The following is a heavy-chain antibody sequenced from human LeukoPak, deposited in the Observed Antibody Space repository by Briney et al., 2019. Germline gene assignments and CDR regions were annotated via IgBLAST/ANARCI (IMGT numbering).Heavy chain of an antibody. V-gene: IGHV4-59*12. CDR1: GDSISSYY. CDR2: IYYSGGT. CDR3: AKDAVYYDSSGYPPDPPFFDY. J-gene: IGHJ4*02. D-gene: IGHD3-22*01. Sequence: SETLSLTCTVSGDSISSYYWSWIRQPPGKGLEWIGYIYYSGGTDYNPSLKSRVTISVDTSKNQFSLKLRSVTAADTAVYYCAKDAVYYDSSGYPPDPPFFDYWGQGTLVTVSS.